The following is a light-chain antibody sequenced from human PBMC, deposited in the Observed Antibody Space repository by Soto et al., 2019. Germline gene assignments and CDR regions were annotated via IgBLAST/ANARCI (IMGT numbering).Light chain of an antibody. CDR3: QQYNSYPWT. Sequence: DIQMTQSPSSLSASVGDRVTITCLASQSISSYLNWYQQKPGKAPKLLIYAASSLQSGVPSRFSGSGSGTDFTLTISSLQPDDFATYYCQQYNSYPWTFGQGTKVDIK. CDR1: QSISSY. CDR2: AAS. V-gene: IGKV1-39*01. J-gene: IGKJ1*01.